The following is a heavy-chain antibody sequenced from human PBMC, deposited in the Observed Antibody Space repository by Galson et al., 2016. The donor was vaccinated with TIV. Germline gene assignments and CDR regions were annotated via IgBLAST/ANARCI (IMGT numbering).Heavy chain of an antibody. V-gene: IGHV1-69*01. CDR2: IIPLFRTT. Sequence: SCKASGGTFSSYVFNWVRLAPGQGLEWMGGIIPLFRTTNYAQKFQGRVTITADESTNTAYMELNSLRSGDTAAYYCASDRNTAFDTYHYYYGMDVWGQGTTVTVSS. D-gene: IGHD5-18*01. J-gene: IGHJ6*02. CDR3: ASDRNTAFDTYHYYYGMDV. CDR1: GGTFSSYV.